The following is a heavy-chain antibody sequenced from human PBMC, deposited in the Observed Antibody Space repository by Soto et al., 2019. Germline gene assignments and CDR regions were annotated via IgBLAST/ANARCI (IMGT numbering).Heavy chain of an antibody. CDR2: TCSRGTT. CDR1: GDSISSGNKY. CDR3: ARVPSPFDYYYAMDV. Sequence: QVQLRESGPGLVMPSQALSLTCTVSGDSISSGNKYWSWIRQPTGKGLEWIGNTCSRGTTYYQPSLKSRFTMSLDASQNLSSLKRNALTYADTDVYCGARVPSPFDYYYAMDVWGQGTSVTVSS. V-gene: IGHV4-30-4*01. D-gene: IGHD3-16*01. J-gene: IGHJ6*02.